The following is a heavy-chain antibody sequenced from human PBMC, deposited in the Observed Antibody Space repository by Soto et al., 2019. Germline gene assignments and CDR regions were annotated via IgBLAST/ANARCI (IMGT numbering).Heavy chain of an antibody. D-gene: IGHD7-27*01. V-gene: IGHV1-18*01. Sequence: ASVKVSCKASGYTFTYYAVTWVRQAPGQGLEWMGWISAYNGHTKYAQNLQGRLTLTTDTSTNTAYMELRSLRSDDAAVYYCASWALDFDYCGQGTLVTVSS. J-gene: IGHJ4*02. CDR2: ISAYNGHT. CDR3: ASWALDFDY. CDR1: GYTFTYYA.